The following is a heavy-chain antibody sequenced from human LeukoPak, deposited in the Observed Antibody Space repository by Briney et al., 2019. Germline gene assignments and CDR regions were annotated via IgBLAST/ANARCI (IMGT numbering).Heavy chain of an antibody. V-gene: IGHV3-30*18. J-gene: IGHJ4*02. D-gene: IGHD3-22*01. CDR2: ISYDGSNK. CDR3: AKYGSYNYYDRSPDY. Sequence: GGSLRLSCAASGXTFSSYGMHWVRQAPGKGLEWVAVISYDGSNKYYADSVKGRFTISRDNSKNTLYLQMNSLRAEDTAVYFCAKYGSYNYYDRSPDYWGQGTLVTVSS. CDR1: GXTFSSYG.